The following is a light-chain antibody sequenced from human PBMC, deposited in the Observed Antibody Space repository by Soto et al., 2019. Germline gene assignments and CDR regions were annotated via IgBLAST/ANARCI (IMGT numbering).Light chain of an antibody. CDR1: QSVFYSPNNKTY. J-gene: IGKJ1*01. Sequence: DIVMTQSPDFLAVSLGERATINCRSSQSVFYSPNNKTYLSWYQQKPGQPPKLLIYWTSTRQSGVPDRFSGSGSETDFTLTINSLQVEDVGIYYCQQYWGTPVTFGQGTKVEVK. V-gene: IGKV4-1*01. CDR3: QQYWGTPVT. CDR2: WTS.